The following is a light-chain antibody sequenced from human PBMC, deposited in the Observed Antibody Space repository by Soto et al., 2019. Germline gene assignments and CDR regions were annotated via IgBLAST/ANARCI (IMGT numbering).Light chain of an antibody. CDR2: DAS. CDR1: QSVGSN. CDR3: QQYNNWPYT. V-gene: IGKV3-15*01. Sequence: EIVLTHSPATLSVSPGERAKLSCRVSQSVGSNLAWYQQRPGQPPRLLIYDASTRATDIPARFSGGGSGTEFTLTISSLQSEDFAVYYCQQYNNWPYTFGQGTKLQIK. J-gene: IGKJ2*01.